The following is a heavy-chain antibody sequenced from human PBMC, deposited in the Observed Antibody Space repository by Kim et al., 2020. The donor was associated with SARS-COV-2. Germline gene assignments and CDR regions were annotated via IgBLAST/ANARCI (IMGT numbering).Heavy chain of an antibody. CDR2: INAGNGNT. J-gene: IGHJ6*03. CDR3: ARDPVRDKGYYYYMDV. D-gene: IGHD3-10*01. Sequence: ASVKVSCKASGYTFTSYAMHWVRQAPGQRLEWMGWINAGNGNTKYSQKFQGRVTITRDTSASTAYMELSSLRSEDTAVYYCARDPVRDKGYYYYMDVWGKGTTVTVSS. V-gene: IGHV1-3*01. CDR1: GYTFTSYA.